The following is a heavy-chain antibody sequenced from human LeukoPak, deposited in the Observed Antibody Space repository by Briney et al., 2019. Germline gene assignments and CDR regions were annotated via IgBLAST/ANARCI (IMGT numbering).Heavy chain of an antibody. J-gene: IGHJ4*02. CDR1: GGSFRGYY. V-gene: IGHV4-39*01. CDR3: ARWTGSGWYTDY. D-gene: IGHD6-19*01. CDR2: IYYSGST. Sequence: SETLSLTCAVYGGSFRGYYWGWIRQPPGKGLEWIGSIYYSGSTYYNPSLKSRVTISVDTSKNQFSLKLSSVTAADTAVYYCARWTGSGWYTDYWGQGTLVTVSS.